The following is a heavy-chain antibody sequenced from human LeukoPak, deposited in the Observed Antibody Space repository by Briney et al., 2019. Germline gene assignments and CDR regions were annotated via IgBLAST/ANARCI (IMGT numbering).Heavy chain of an antibody. Sequence: GSLRLSCAASGFTFSSYSMNWVRQAPGKGLEWVSSISSSSSYIYYADSVKGRFTISRDSAKNSLYLQMNSLRAEDTALYYCARVRMVRGADAFDIWGQGTMVTVSS. CDR1: GFTFSSYS. V-gene: IGHV3-21*01. CDR2: ISSSSSYI. J-gene: IGHJ3*02. D-gene: IGHD3-10*01. CDR3: ARVRMVRGADAFDI.